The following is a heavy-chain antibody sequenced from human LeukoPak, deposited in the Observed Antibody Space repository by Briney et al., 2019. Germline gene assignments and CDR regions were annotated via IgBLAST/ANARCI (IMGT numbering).Heavy chain of an antibody. J-gene: IGHJ4*02. CDR1: GFTFSSYS. CDR2: ISSSSTYI. CDR3: ARDWDSSGYLDY. V-gene: IGHV3-21*01. Sequence: GGSLRLSCAASGFTFSSYSMNWVRQAPGKGLEWVSSISSSSTYIYYADSVKGRFTISRDNAKNSLYLQTNSLRAEDTAVYYCARDWDSSGYLDYWGQGTLVTVSS. D-gene: IGHD3-22*01.